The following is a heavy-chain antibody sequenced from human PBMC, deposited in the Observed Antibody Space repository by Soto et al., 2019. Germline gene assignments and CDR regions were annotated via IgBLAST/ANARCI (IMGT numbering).Heavy chain of an antibody. CDR1: GGTFSSYA. CDR3: ARARGEGNWFDP. Sequence: GASVEFSCKASGGTFSSYAISWVRQAPGQGLEWMGGIIPIFGTANYAQKFQGRVTITADKSTSTAYMELSSLRSEDTAVYYCARARGEGNWFDPWGQGTLVTVSS. V-gene: IGHV1-69*06. CDR2: IIPIFGTA. J-gene: IGHJ5*02.